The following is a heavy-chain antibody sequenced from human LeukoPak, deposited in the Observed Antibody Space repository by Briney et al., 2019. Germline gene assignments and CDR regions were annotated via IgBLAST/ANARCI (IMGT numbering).Heavy chain of an antibody. D-gene: IGHD6-13*01. CDR1: GFTFSSYG. J-gene: IGHJ5*02. CDR2: ISYDGSDK. V-gene: IGHV3-30*18. Sequence: GRSLRPSCEASGFTFSSYGMHWVRQAPGGGLEWVAVISYDGSDKKYGDSAKGRFTISRDNSKNTLYLQMNGLRAEDTAVYYCAKDYRAAAGTPNWFDPWGQGTLVTVSS. CDR3: AKDYRAAAGTPNWFDP.